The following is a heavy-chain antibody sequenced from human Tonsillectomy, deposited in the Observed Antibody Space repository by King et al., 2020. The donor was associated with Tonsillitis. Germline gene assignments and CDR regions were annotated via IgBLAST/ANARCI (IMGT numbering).Heavy chain of an antibody. CDR1: GGSVSRGSDY. CDR3: ARERDEDSRTGYHSMDV. V-gene: IGHV4-61*02. J-gene: IGHJ6*03. CDR2: ISTSGGT. Sequence: VQLEESGPGLVKPSQTLSLSCTVSGGSVSRGSDYWTWLRQPAGKGLEWIGRISTSGGTTYNPSLKSRVTLSLDTSKNQFSLRLSSVTAADTAVYYCARERDEDSRTGYHSMDV. D-gene: IGHD3/OR15-3a*01.